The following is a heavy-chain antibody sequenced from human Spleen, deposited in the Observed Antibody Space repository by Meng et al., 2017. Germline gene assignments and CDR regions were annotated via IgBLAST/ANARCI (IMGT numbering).Heavy chain of an antibody. D-gene: IGHD3-22*01. J-gene: IGHJ2*01. V-gene: IGHV3-23*01. CDR3: AKVDRGGYYYETYWHFDV. Sequence: GESLKISCAASGFTFSSYAMSGVRQPPGKGLEWVSSISGSGVSTYYAESVKGRFTISRDNSKNTLYLQMNSLRVEDTAVYYCAKVDRGGYYYETYWHFDVWGRGTLVTVSS. CDR1: GFTFSSYA. CDR2: ISGSGVST.